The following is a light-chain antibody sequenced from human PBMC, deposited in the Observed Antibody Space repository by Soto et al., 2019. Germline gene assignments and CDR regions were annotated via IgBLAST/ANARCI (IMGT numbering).Light chain of an antibody. J-gene: IGKJ1*01. CDR3: QQYASFWT. Sequence: DIQMTQSPSTLSASVGDRVTITCRATQSISNSLAWYQQKPGKAPNLLIYKASSLETGVPSRFSGSRSLTEFALTITSLQPDGSATYYWQQYASFWTFRRGTKVEIK. CDR1: QSISNS. V-gene: IGKV1-5*03. CDR2: KAS.